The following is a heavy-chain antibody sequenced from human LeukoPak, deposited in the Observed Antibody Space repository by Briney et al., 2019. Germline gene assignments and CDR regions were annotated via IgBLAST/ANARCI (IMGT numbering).Heavy chain of an antibody. Sequence: ASVKVSCKASGYTFTSYGISWVRQAPGQGLEWMGWINPNSGGTNYAQKFQGRVTMTRDTSISTAYMELSRLRSDDTAVYYCARAPLSLEITFGGVIVDFDYWGQGTLVTVSS. D-gene: IGHD3-16*02. V-gene: IGHV1-2*02. CDR1: GYTFTSYG. CDR2: INPNSGGT. CDR3: ARAPLSLEITFGGVIVDFDY. J-gene: IGHJ4*02.